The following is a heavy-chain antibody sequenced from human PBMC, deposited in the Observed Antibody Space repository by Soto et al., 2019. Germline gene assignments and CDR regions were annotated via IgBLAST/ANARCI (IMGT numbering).Heavy chain of an antibody. Sequence: EVQLVESGGGLVKPGGSLRLSCAASGFTFSNAWMNWVRQAPGKGLEWVGRIKSKTDGGTTDYAAPVKGRFTISRDDSKNTLYLQMNSLKTEDTAVYYCTTGEPYYYGSGSYYNTDFDYWGQGTLVTVSS. CDR3: TTGEPYYYGSGSYYNTDFDY. CDR1: GFTFSNAW. J-gene: IGHJ4*02. V-gene: IGHV3-15*07. CDR2: IKSKTDGGTT. D-gene: IGHD3-10*01.